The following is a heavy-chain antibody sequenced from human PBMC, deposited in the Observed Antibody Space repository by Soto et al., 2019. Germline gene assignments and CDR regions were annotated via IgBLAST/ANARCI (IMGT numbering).Heavy chain of an antibody. CDR3: TRGAATITTGLWT. J-gene: IGHJ5*02. V-gene: IGHV3-74*01. Sequence: EVQLVESGGALVQPGGSLRLSCAASGFTFSSSLMHWVRQAPGKGLVWVSRISGDGRTIYYADSVKGRFTISRDNAKNTLSLKMNGLRAGDTAVYYCTRGAATITTGLWTWGKGPLVTVSS. D-gene: IGHD4-4*01. CDR1: GFTFSSSL. CDR2: ISGDGRTI.